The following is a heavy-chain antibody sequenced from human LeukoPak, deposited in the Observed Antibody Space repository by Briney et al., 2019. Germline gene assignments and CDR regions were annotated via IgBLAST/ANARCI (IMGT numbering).Heavy chain of an antibody. D-gene: IGHD5-18*01. J-gene: IGHJ6*02. Sequence: SETLSLTCAVYGGSFSGYYWSWIRQPPGKGLEWIGEINHSGSTNYNPSLKSRVTISVDTSKNQFSLRLSSVTAADTAVYYCASLPNTAMVTRYYYYGMDVWGQGTTVTVSS. CDR3: ASLPNTAMVTRYYYYGMDV. V-gene: IGHV4-34*01. CDR2: INHSGST. CDR1: GGSFSGYY.